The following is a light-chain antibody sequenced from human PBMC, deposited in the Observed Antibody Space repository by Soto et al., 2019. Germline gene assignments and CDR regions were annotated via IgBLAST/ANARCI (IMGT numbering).Light chain of an antibody. CDR2: EVT. V-gene: IGLV2-14*01. CDR3: SSFTSSSTFV. J-gene: IGLJ1*01. CDR1: SSDVGDNNY. Sequence: QSVLTQPASVSGSPGQSITSTCSGTSSDVGDNNYFSWYQQPPGKGPKLMIYEVTHRPSGVSNRFSGSKSGNTASLTISGLQAEDEADYYCSSFTSSSTFVFGTGTKVTVL.